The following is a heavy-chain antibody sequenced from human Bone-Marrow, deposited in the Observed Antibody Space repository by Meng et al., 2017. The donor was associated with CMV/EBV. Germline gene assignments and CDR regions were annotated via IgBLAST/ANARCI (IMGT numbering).Heavy chain of an antibody. J-gene: IGHJ4*02. V-gene: IGHV3-23*01. Sequence: SLRLSCAASGFTFSNAWMNWVRQAPGMGLEWVSGISASGGSTYYADSVKGRFTISRDNSKNTVYLQMNSLRVEDTAVYYCAKTKDPPYWGQGTLVTVSS. CDR1: GFTFSNAW. CDR2: ISASGGST. CDR3: AKTKDPPY.